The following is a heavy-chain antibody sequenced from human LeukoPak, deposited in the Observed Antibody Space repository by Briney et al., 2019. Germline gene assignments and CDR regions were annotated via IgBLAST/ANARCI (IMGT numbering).Heavy chain of an antibody. CDR2: ISGSGGST. J-gene: IGHJ4*02. Sequence: LPGGSLRLSCVSSGFSFSHYAMSWVRQAPGKGLEWVSSISGSGGSTHYVDSVKGRFTISRDNSKNTLYLQMNSLRAEDTAVYYCAKDRYFDWLAPSDYWGQGTLVTVSS. CDR3: AKDRYFDWLAPSDY. V-gene: IGHV3-23*01. D-gene: IGHD3-9*01. CDR1: GFSFSHYA.